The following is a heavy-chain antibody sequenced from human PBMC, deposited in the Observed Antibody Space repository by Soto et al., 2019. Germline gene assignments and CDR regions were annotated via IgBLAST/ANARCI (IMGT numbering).Heavy chain of an antibody. V-gene: IGHV3-30-3*01. Sequence: GGSLRLSCAASGFTFSSYAMHWVRQAPGKGLEWVAVISYDGSNKYYADSVKGRFTISRDNSKNTLYLQMNSLRAEDTAVYYCAREAKMYYYDSSGYNWFDPWGQGTLVTVSS. J-gene: IGHJ5*02. D-gene: IGHD3-22*01. CDR1: GFTFSSYA. CDR3: AREAKMYYYDSSGYNWFDP. CDR2: ISYDGSNK.